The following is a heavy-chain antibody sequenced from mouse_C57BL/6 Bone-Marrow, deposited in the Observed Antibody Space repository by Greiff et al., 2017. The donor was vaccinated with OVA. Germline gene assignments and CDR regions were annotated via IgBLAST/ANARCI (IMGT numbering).Heavy chain of an antibody. D-gene: IGHD4-1*01. Sequence: EVKLQQSGPELVKPGASVKISCKASGYTFTDYYMNWVKQSHGKSLEWIGDINPNNGGTSYNQKFKGKATLTVDKSSSTAYMELRSLTSEDSAVYYCAGTGHYAMDYWGQGTSVTVSS. CDR1: GYTFTDYY. CDR3: AGTGHYAMDY. V-gene: IGHV1-26*01. J-gene: IGHJ4*01. CDR2: INPNNGGT.